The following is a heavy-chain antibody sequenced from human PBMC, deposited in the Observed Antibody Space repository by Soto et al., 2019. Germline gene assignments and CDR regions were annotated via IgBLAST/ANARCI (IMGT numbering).Heavy chain of an antibody. CDR1: GDSMSGFY. CDR3: ARFRRNYFDY. CDR2: INYVGRTS. V-gene: IGHV4-59*01. J-gene: IGHJ4*02. D-gene: IGHD3-10*01. Sequence: SETLSLTCTVSGDSMSGFYWSWIRQTPGKGLEWIGYINYVGRTSYYSPSLQSRATISLDSSKNQFSLILSSVTAADTAVFFCARFRRNYFDYWGQGTQVTVSS.